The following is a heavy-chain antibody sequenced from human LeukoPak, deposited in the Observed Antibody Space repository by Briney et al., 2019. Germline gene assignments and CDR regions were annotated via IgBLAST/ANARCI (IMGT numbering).Heavy chain of an antibody. CDR1: GGSISSSNW. CDR2: IYHSGSS. D-gene: IGHD3-9*01. Sequence: SETLSLTCTVSGGSISSSNWWSWVRQPPGKGLEWIGEIYHSGSSNYNPSLKSRVTISVDKSRNHFSLELRSVTAADTAIYYCVRDTVKPAYDILTGSLIGASNWGRGTLVTVSS. CDR3: VRDTVKPAYDILTGSLIGASN. J-gene: IGHJ4*02. V-gene: IGHV4-4*02.